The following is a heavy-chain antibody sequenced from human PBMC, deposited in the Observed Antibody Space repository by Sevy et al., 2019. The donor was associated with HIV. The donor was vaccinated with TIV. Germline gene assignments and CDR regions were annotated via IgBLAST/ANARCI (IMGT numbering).Heavy chain of an antibody. CDR1: GFTFSKYW. D-gene: IGHD1-7*01. J-gene: IGHJ4*02. CDR3: ARDDGNYYFHY. Sequence: GGSLGLSCAASGFTFSKYWLGWVRQPPGKGLEWVANIKQDAGRKYYVDSVKGRFTISRDNAKNSLYLQMNSLRAEDTAVYFCARDDGNYYFHYWGQGTLVTVSS. V-gene: IGHV3-7*01. CDR2: IKQDAGRK.